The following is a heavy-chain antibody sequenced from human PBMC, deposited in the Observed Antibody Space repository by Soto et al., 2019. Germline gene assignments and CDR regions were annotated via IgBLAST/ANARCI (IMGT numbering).Heavy chain of an antibody. D-gene: IGHD2-15*01. CDR1: GYTFTGHH. CDR3: AKDGRHCSGGSCPQGH. Sequence: GASVKVSCKTSGYTFTGHHIHWVRQAPGQGLEWMGWINPISGGTKYREKFQGRVSITRDKSSSTAHMELSSLTSDDSAVYYCAKDGRHCSGGSCPQGHWGQGTLVTVSS. J-gene: IGHJ4*02. CDR2: INPISGGT. V-gene: IGHV1-2*02.